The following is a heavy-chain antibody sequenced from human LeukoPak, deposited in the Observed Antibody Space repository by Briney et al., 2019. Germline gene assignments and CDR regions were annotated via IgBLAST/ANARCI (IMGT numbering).Heavy chain of an antibody. J-gene: IGHJ3*02. D-gene: IGHD3-22*01. CDR1: GGSISSSSYY. CDR2: IYYSGST. Sequence: SETLSLTCTVSGGSISSSSYYWGWVRQPPGGGREWIESIYYSGSTCYNPSLKSRVTISVDTSKNQFSLRLSSVPAADTAVYYCARQTKITMIVVVISHFHDAFDIWGQGTMVTVSS. V-gene: IGHV4-39*01. CDR3: ARQTKITMIVVVISHFHDAFDI.